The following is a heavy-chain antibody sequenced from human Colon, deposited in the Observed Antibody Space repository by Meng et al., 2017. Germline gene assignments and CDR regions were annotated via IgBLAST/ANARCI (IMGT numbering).Heavy chain of an antibody. J-gene: IGHJ4*02. CDR2: ISVYNGNT. V-gene: IGHV1-18*01. CDR1: GYSCTSYD. CDR3: ARNYYDSSGYYYGY. Sequence: QLQQEPCGAEVKKSGAPAPVSCKTSGYSCTSYDITWVRQAPGQGLEWMGWISVYNGNTNYAQKFQGRVTMTTDTSTSTAYMELRSLRSDDTAVYYCARNYYDSSGYYYGYWGQGTLVTVSS. D-gene: IGHD3-22*01.